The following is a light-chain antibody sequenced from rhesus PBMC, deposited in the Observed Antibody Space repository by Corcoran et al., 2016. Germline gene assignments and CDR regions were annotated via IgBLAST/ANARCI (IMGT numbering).Light chain of an antibody. CDR3: QHYSKWPYS. V-gene: IGKV3S9*01. Sequence: EIVMTQSPATLSLSPGERATLSCRASQSVSRYVAWYQQKPEQAPRLLIFAASSRATGIPERFSGSGAGTDFTLTISSLEPEDFAVYYCQHYSKWPYSFGQGTKVEIK. CDR1: QSVSRY. J-gene: IGKJ2*01. CDR2: AAS.